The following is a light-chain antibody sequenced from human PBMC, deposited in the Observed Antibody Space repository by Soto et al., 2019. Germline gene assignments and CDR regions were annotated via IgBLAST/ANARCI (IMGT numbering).Light chain of an antibody. CDR3: QQRTTWPTT. J-gene: IGKJ1*01. Sequence: EIVLTQSPATLSFSPGERATLSCRANQGVANSLAWYQQRPGQAPRLLIYDASYRATGIPPRFSGSGSGTDFTLTIISLEPEDFAVYYCQQRTTWPTTFGQGTRVEIK. CDR2: DAS. CDR1: QGVANS. V-gene: IGKV3-11*01.